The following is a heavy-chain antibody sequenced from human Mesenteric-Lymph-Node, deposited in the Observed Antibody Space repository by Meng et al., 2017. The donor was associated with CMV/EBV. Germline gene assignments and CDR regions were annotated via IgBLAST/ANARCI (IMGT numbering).Heavy chain of an antibody. CDR3: ARGDHPYNDILTGYSPLDF. Sequence: GESLKISCAASGFTFRGYTMHWVRQAPGKGLESVGVILYERDATYYADSVKGRFTISRDNSKNTLYLQMSSLRAEDTAVYYCARGDHPYNDILTGYSPLDFWGQGTLVTVSS. CDR2: ILYERDAT. D-gene: IGHD3-9*01. CDR1: GFTFRGYT. V-gene: IGHV3-30-3*01. J-gene: IGHJ4*02.